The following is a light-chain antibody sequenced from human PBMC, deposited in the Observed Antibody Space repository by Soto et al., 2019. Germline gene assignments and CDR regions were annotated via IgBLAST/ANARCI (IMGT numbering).Light chain of an antibody. CDR3: QSYDSSLSALYV. Sequence: QSVLTQPPSVSGAPGQRVTISCTGSSSNIGAHDDVHWYQQLPGTAPKLLIYDNNNRPSGVPDRFSGSKSGTSASLAITGLQAEDEADYYCQSYDSSLSALYVFGTGTKLTVL. CDR2: DNN. J-gene: IGLJ1*01. V-gene: IGLV1-40*01. CDR1: SSNIGAHDD.